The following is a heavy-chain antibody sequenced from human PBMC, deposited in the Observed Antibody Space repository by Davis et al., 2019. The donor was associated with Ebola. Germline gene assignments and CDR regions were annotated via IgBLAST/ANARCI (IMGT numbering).Heavy chain of an antibody. CDR2: ISFSGTVT. D-gene: IGHD3-22*01. J-gene: IGHJ4*02. Sequence: GGSLRLSCAASGFTFNTYAMSWVRQPPGKGLEWISSISFSGTVTYYADSVKGRFTISRDSSKNTLDLQMNSLRAEDTALYSCTKGDRDYSSSPFDYWGQGTLVTVSS. V-gene: IGHV3-23*01. CDR1: GFTFNTYA. CDR3: TKGDRDYSSSPFDY.